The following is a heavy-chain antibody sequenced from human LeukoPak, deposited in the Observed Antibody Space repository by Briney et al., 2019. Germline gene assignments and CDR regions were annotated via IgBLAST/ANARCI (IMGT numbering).Heavy chain of an antibody. Sequence: PGGSLRLSCAASGFTFSSYAMSWVRQAPGKGLEWVSGITDNGGNTYYADSVKGRFTISRDNSKDTLYLQMNSLRAEDTAVYYCAKDPYRSSWYSFDYWGQGALVTVSS. CDR1: GFTFSSYA. J-gene: IGHJ4*02. CDR2: ITDNGGNT. CDR3: AKDPYRSSWYSFDY. V-gene: IGHV3-23*01. D-gene: IGHD6-13*01.